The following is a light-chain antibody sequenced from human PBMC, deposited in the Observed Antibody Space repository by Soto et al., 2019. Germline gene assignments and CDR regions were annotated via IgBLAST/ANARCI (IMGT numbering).Light chain of an antibody. J-gene: IGKJ5*01. V-gene: IGKV3D-15*01. Sequence: EIVFTHSPCALSLSPVERATLSCRASQIVSNNYLAWYQQKPGQAPRLLIYGASNRATGIPARFSGSGSGTEFTLPISSLRSEDFAVYYCQQYNNWPPINFGQGTRLEIK. CDR2: GAS. CDR1: QIVSNN. CDR3: QQYNNWPPIN.